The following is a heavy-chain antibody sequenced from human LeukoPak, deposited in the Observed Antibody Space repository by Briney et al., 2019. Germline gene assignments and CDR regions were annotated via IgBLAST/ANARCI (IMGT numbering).Heavy chain of an antibody. CDR1: GFTFSTYG. V-gene: IGHV3-33*01. CDR2: IWYDGTKK. J-gene: IGHJ4*02. CDR3: ARGTPAYSSSWHRVDY. Sequence: QPGRSLRLSCAASGFTFSTYGMNWVRQAPGKGLEWVAVIWYDGTKKYYADSVKGRFTISRDNSKNTLYLQMNSLRAEDTAVYYCARGTPAYSSSWHRVDYWGQGTPVTVSS. D-gene: IGHD6-13*01.